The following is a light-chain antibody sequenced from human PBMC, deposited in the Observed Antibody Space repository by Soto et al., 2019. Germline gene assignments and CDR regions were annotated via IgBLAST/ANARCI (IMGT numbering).Light chain of an antibody. J-gene: IGKJ4*01. Sequence: EIVLTQSPATLSLSPGERATLSCRASQSVSSYLAWYQQKPGQAPRLLIYDASNRATGIPARFSGSGSGTDFTLIISSLEPEDCAVYYCQQRSNWPLTFGGGNKVEIK. CDR3: QQRSNWPLT. CDR1: QSVSSY. V-gene: IGKV3-11*01. CDR2: DAS.